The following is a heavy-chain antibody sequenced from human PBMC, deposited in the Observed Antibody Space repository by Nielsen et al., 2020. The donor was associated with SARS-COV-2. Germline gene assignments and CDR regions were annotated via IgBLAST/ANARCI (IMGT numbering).Heavy chain of an antibody. J-gene: IGHJ4*02. V-gene: IGHV3-30*18. D-gene: IGHD2-15*01. Sequence: WIRQPPGKGLEWVAVISYDGSNKYYADSVKGRFTISRDNSKNTLYLQMNSLRAEDTAVYYCAKANRDCSGGSCYSDYWGQGTLVTVSS. CDR2: ISYDGSNK. CDR3: AKANRDCSGGSCYSDY.